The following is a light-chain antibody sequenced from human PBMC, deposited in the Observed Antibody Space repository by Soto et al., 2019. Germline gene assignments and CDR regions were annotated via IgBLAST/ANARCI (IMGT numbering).Light chain of an antibody. V-gene: IGLV2-8*01. CDR3: SSYVGSNTYV. Sequence: QSVLTQPPSASGSPGQSVTISCTGTSSDVGGYNYVSWYQQHPGKAPKLMIYEVSKRPSGLPDRFSDSKSGNTASLTVSGLQAEDEADYYSSSYVGSNTYVLGKGTRVP. J-gene: IGLJ1*01. CDR2: EVS. CDR1: SSDVGGYNY.